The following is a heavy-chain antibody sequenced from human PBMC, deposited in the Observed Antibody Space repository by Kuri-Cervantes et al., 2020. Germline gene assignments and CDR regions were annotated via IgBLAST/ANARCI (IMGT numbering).Heavy chain of an antibody. CDR1: GYTFTSYD. J-gene: IGHJ4*02. CDR3: ARLQVPRLERRDY. V-gene: IGHV1-8*01. CDR2: MNPNSGNT. Sequence: ASVKVSCKASGYTFTSYDINWVRQATGQGLEWMGWMNPNSGNTGYAQKFQGRVTMTRNTSISTAYMELSSLKYEDTAVYYCARLQVPRLERRDYWGQGTLVTVSS. D-gene: IGHD1-1*01.